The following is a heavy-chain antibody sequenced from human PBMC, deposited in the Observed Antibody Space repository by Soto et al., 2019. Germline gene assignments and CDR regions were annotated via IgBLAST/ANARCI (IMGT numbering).Heavy chain of an antibody. CDR3: ARAYYDSSGYPFDY. J-gene: IGHJ4*02. CDR2: IFYSCIT. CDR1: GGSISSGGYY. Sequence: PSETLSLTCTVSGGSISSGGYYWSWIRQHPGKVLEWFGYIFYSCITYYNPSLKSRFTFSVDTFKIHFSLKLSSVTAADTAVYYWARAYYDSSGYPFDYWGQGTLVTVSS. D-gene: IGHD3-22*01. V-gene: IGHV4-31*03.